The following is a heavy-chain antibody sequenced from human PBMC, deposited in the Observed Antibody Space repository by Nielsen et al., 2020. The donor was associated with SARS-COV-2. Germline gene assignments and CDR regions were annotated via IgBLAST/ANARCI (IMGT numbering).Heavy chain of an antibody. Sequence: GGSLRLSCAVSGFTFRRYAMSWVRRAPGKGLEWVSSISSSSSYIYYADSVKGRFTISRDNAKNSLYLQMNSLRAEDTAVYYCAKDKYQLLNYGMDVWGQGTTVTVSS. CDR3: AKDKYQLLNYGMDV. CDR1: GFTFRRYA. J-gene: IGHJ6*02. V-gene: IGHV3-21*04. CDR2: ISSSSSYI. D-gene: IGHD2-2*01.